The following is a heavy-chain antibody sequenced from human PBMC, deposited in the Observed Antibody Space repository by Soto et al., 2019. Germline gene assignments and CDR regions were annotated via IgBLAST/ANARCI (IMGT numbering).Heavy chain of an antibody. D-gene: IGHD2-15*01. V-gene: IGHV1-69*08. CDR1: GGTFSHYT. CDR3: AREGYCSGVSCVRSFQY. CDR2: IIPLAEIT. Sequence: QVQLVQSGAEVKKPGSSVKVSCKVSGGTFSHYTITWVRQAPGQGLELMGRIIPLAEITDYTQKFQGMVTITADISTSTAYMELNGLRSEDTAVYYCAREGYCSGVSCVRSFQYWGKGSMVTVSS. J-gene: IGHJ4*02.